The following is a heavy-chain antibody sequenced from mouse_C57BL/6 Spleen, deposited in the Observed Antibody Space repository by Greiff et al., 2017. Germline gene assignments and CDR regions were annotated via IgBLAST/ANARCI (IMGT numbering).Heavy chain of an antibody. CDR2: IRNKANNHAT. D-gene: IGHD2-4*01. CDR3: TPLDDYDGYYYAMDY. Sequence: EVKLVESGGGLVQPGGSMKLSCAASGFTFSDAWMDWVRQSPEKGLAWVAEIRNKANNHATYYAESVKGRFTISRDDSKSSVYMQMNSLRAEDTGIYYGTPLDDYDGYYYAMDYWGQGTSVTVSS. V-gene: IGHV6-6*01. J-gene: IGHJ4*01. CDR1: GFTFSDAW.